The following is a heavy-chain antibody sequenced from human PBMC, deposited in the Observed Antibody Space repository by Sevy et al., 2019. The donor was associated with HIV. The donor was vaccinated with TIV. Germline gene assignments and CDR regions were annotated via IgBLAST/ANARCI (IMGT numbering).Heavy chain of an antibody. CDR2: IYSDGST. CDR3: AREGAGDAFDI. V-gene: IGHV3-66*01. J-gene: IGHJ3*02. Sequence: GGSLRLSCAASGFPVSSNYMSWVRQAPGKGLEWVSVIYSDGSTYHADPVKGRFTISRDNSKNTLYLQMNSLRVEETAVYYCAREGAGDAFDIWGQGTMVTVSS. CDR1: GFPVSSNY. D-gene: IGHD1-26*01.